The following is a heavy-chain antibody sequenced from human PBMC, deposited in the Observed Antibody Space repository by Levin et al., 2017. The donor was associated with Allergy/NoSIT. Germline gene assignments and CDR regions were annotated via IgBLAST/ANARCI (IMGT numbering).Heavy chain of an antibody. D-gene: IGHD3-10*01. V-gene: IGHV5-51*01. CDR3: GALNSGAFTF. CDR2: IYAGDSDT. Sequence: ASVKVSCQGPGYIFTTYWIGWVRQMPGKGLEWMGIIYAGDSDTKYSPSFQGQVTFSADRSINTAYLQWSSLKASDTAIYYCGALNSGAFTFWGQGTMVTVSS. J-gene: IGHJ3*01. CDR1: GYIFTTYW.